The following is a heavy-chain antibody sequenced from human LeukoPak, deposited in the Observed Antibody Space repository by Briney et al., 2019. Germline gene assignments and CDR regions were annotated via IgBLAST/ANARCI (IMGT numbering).Heavy chain of an antibody. CDR1: GFSFSSYR. Sequence: GGSLRLSCAASGFSFSSYRMNWVRQAPGKGLEWVASISSNNGYIYYADSVRGRFTISRDNGENSLHLQMNSLRAEDAAVYYCARDLGTRKSIAFADWGQGTLVTVSS. CDR3: ARDLGTRKSIAFAD. J-gene: IGHJ4*02. CDR2: ISSNNGYI. D-gene: IGHD6-6*01. V-gene: IGHV3-21*01.